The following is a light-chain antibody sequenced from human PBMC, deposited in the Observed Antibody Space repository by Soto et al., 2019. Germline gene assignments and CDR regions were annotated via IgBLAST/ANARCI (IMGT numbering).Light chain of an antibody. CDR1: QSIISR. J-gene: IGKJ1*01. Sequence: DIQMTQSPSTLSASVGDRVTITCRASQSIISRLAWYQQKPGKAPKLLIYEASSLESGVPSRFSASGTGTEFTLNISSLQSEDYAIYSCQQYKSFPWTFGPGTRVDIK. CDR2: EAS. V-gene: IGKV1-5*03. CDR3: QQYKSFPWT.